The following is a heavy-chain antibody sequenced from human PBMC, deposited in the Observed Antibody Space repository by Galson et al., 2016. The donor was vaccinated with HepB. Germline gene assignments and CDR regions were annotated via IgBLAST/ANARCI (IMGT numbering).Heavy chain of an antibody. J-gene: IGHJ5*02. CDR1: GFTVRSNY. D-gene: IGHD1-26*01. CDR3: ARAGWELLLS. Sequence: SLRLSCAASGFTVRSNYMIWVRQAPGKGLEWVSVIYAGGRTYYADSVQGRFTSSRDDSRNTLYLQMHSLRPEDTAVYYCARAGWELLLSWGQGTLVTVSS. CDR2: IYAGGRT. V-gene: IGHV3-53*01.